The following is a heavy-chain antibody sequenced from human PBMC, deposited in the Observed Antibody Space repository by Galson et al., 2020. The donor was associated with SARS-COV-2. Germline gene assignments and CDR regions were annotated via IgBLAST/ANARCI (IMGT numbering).Heavy chain of an antibody. CDR1: GFMFSTYG. CDR3: ARDRHCTPTTCYNWFDP. J-gene: IGHJ5*02. CDR2: IWYDGSNQ. V-gene: IGHV3-33*01. Sequence: GGSLRLSCAASGFMFSTYGMHWVRQAPGKGLEWVAFIWYDGSNQHYADSVKGRFTISRDNSENMLYLQMTSLRAEDTAIYYCARDRHCTPTTCYNWFDPWGQGTLVTVSS. D-gene: IGHD2-8*01.